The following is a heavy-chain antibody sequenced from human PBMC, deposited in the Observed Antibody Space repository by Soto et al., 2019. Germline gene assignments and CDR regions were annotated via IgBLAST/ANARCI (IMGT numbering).Heavy chain of an antibody. Sequence: GGSLRLSCAASGFTFSSYAMSWVRQAPGKGLEWVSAISGSGGSTYYADSVKGRFTISRDNSKNTLYLQMNSLRAEDTAVYYCAKDGAVGPPSSGWYAADYWGQGTLVTVSS. J-gene: IGHJ4*02. V-gene: IGHV3-23*01. CDR3: AKDGAVGPPSSGWYAADY. CDR1: GFTFSSYA. CDR2: ISGSGGST. D-gene: IGHD6-19*01.